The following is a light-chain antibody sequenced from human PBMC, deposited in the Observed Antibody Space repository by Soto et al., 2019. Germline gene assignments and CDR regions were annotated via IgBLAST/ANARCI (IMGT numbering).Light chain of an antibody. V-gene: IGKV3-20*01. CDR1: QSVTYRY. J-gene: IGKJ1*01. CDR2: AAS. CDR3: QQYGSSPWT. Sequence: ETLMTQSPATLSVSPGERVTLSCRASQSVTYRYLAWYQQKPGQAPRLLIYAASTRATGIPDRFSGSGSGTDFTFTISRLEPGDFAVYYCQQYGSSPWTFGQGTKVDIK.